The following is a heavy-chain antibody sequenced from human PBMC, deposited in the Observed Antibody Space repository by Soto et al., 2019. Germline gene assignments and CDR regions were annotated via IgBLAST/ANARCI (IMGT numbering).Heavy chain of an antibody. V-gene: IGHV6-1*01. J-gene: IGHJ6*02. CDR3: AREGEIATIGEDYYYGMAV. Sequence: SQTLSLTCAISGDSVSSNSAAWNWIRQSPARGLEWLGRTYYRSKWYNDYAVSVKSRITINPDTSKNQFSLQLNSVTPEDTAVYYCAREGEIATIGEDYYYGMAVWGQGTTVTVSS. CDR1: GDSVSSNSAA. D-gene: IGHD6-13*01. CDR2: TYYRSKWYN.